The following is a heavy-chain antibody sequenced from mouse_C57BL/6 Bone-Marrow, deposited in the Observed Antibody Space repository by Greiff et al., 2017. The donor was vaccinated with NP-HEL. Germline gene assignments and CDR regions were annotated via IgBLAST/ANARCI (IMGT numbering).Heavy chain of an antibody. CDR1: GYTFTSYW. D-gene: IGHD1-1*01. CDR3: ARTYYYGSPGFAY. J-gene: IGHJ3*01. Sequence: QVQLQQPGAELVKPGASVKMSCKASGYTFTSYWITWVKQRPGQGLEWIGDIYPGSGSTNYNEKFKSKATLTVDTSSSTAYMQLSSLTSEDSAVYYCARTYYYGSPGFAYWGQGTLVTVSA. CDR2: IYPGSGST. V-gene: IGHV1-55*01.